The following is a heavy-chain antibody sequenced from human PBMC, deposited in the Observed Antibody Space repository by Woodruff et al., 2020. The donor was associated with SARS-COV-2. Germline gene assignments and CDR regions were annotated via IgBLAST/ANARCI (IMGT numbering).Heavy chain of an antibody. Sequence: KGLEWIGYIYYSGSTNYNPSLKSRVTISVDTSKNQFSLKLSSVTAADTAVYYCASSGQEEEKLRWGFHGSVW. CDR2: IYYSGST. J-gene: IGHJ6*01. CDR3: ASSGQEEEKLRWGFHGSV. V-gene: IGHV4-59*01. D-gene: IGHD1-26*01.